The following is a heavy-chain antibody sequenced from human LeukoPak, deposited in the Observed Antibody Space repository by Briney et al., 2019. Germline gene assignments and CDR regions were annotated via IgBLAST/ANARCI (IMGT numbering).Heavy chain of an antibody. D-gene: IGHD4-17*01. CDR3: ARTGADDYGDGRGYFDL. V-gene: IGHV3-23*01. CDR2: ISGSGGST. Sequence: TGGSLRLSCAASGFTFSSYAMSWVRQAPGKGLEWVSAISGSGGSTYYADSVRGRFTISRDNSKNTLYLQMNSLRAEDTAVYYCARTGADDYGDGRGYFDLWGRGTLVTVSS. J-gene: IGHJ2*01. CDR1: GFTFSSYA.